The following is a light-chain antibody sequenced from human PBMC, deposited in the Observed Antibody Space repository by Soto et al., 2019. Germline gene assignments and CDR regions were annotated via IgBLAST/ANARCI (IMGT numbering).Light chain of an antibody. CDR2: GAS. Sequence: ETVLTQSPGTLSLSPGERATLSCRASQNVAKSYLAWYQHKPGQGPRLLISGASSRATGIPDRFSGSGPGTDFTLTISRLEPEDFAVYYCLQYASSPLTFGGGTKVEI. CDR3: LQYASSPLT. CDR1: QNVAKSY. J-gene: IGKJ4*01. V-gene: IGKV3-20*01.